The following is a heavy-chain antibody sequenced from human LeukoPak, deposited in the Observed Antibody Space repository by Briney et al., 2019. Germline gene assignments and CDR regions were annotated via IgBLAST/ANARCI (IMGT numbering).Heavy chain of an antibody. V-gene: IGHV3-7*04. J-gene: IGHJ1*01. CDR1: GSTYRRYR. CDR3: AMDSSITSYCSVGFN. CDR2: IKQDGSEK. Sequence: PGGSLRLSCTVWGSTYRRYRTSWVRQAPGKGLEWVANIKQDGSEKYYVDSVKGRFTISRDNAKNSLYLQMNSLRAEDTAVYYCAMDSSITSYCSVGFNSGQGTLVTVSS. D-gene: IGHD2-2*01.